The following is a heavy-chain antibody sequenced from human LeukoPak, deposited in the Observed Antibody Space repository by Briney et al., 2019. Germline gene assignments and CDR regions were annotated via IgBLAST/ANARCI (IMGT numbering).Heavy chain of an antibody. Sequence: WASVKVSCKASGYTFTGHYMHWVRQAPGQGLEWIGWINPNSGGTKYAQKFQGRVTLTRDTSISTAYMELSRLRCDDTAVYYCARSYDFWSGPPFDPWGQGTLVTVSS. D-gene: IGHD3-3*01. CDR1: GYTFTGHY. CDR2: INPNSGGT. J-gene: IGHJ5*02. V-gene: IGHV1-2*02. CDR3: ARSYDFWSGPPFDP.